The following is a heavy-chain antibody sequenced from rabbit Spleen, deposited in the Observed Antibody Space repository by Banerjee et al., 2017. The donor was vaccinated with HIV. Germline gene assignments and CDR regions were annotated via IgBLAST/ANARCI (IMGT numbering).Heavy chain of an antibody. CDR3: ARDTSSSFSSYGMDL. Sequence: QSLEESGGGLVKPGASLTLTCKASGFSLNSGYDMCWVRQAPGKGLEWIGRIWTGSSGGTYYANWAKGRFTISKTSSTTVTLKMTSLTAADTATYFCARDTSSSFSSYGMDLWGPGTLVTVS. CDR2: IWTGSSGGT. V-gene: IGHV1S40*01. J-gene: IGHJ6*01. CDR1: GFSLNSGYD. D-gene: IGHD1-1*01.